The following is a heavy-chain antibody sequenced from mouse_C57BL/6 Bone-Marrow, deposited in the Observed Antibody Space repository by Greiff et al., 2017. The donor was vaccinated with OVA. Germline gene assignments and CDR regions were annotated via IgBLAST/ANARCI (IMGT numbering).Heavy chain of an antibody. V-gene: IGHV1-64*01. J-gene: IGHJ2*01. CDR1: GYTFTSYW. Sequence: QVQLQQPGAELVKPGASVKLSCKASGYTFTSYWMHWVKQRPGQGLEWIGMIHPNSGSTNYNEKFKSKATLTVDKSSSTAYMQLSSLASEDSAVYYCARYGLLRYFYYWGQGTTLTVSS. CDR3: ARYGLLRYFYY. D-gene: IGHD1-1*01. CDR2: IHPNSGST.